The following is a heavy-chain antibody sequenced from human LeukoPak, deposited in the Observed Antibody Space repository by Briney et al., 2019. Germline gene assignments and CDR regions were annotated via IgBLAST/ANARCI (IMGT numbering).Heavy chain of an antibody. J-gene: IGHJ4*02. CDR1: GFNFQDST. CDR2: INQDSSEK. D-gene: IGHD2-15*01. CDR3: VQGWRDN. Sequence: GGSLRLSCVASGFNFQDSTMHWVRQAPGKGLEWVANINQDSSEKYYVDSVKGRFTISRDNAKNSLYLQLNTLRPEDTAVYYCVQGWRDNWGQGTLVTVSS. V-gene: IGHV3-7*01.